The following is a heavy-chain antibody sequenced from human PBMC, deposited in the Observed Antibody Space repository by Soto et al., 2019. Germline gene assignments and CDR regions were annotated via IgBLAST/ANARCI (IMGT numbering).Heavy chain of an antibody. CDR2: IYYSGST. CDR3: ARAGGWTQKRPFDY. D-gene: IGHD6-19*01. V-gene: IGHV4-59*01. CDR1: GGSISSYY. Sequence: SETLSLTCTVSGGSISSYYWSWIRQPPGKGLEWIGYIYYSGSTNYNPSLKSRVTISVDTSKNQFSLKLSSVTAADTAVYYCARAGGWTQKRPFDYWGQGTLVTVSS. J-gene: IGHJ4*02.